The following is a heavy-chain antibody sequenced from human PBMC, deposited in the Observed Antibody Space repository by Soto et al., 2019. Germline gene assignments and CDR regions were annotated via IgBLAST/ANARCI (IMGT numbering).Heavy chain of an antibody. CDR2: ISYDGSNQ. CDR1: GFTFSSYG. Sequence: QVQLVESGGGVVQPGRSLRLSCAASGFTFSSYGMHWVRQAPGKGLDWVAIISYDGSNQYYADSVKGRFTISRDNSKNTLYLQMHSLRAEDTAVYYCAKALGELSPESYDHWGQGVLVTVSS. D-gene: IGHD3-16*02. CDR3: AKALGELSPESYDH. J-gene: IGHJ4*02. V-gene: IGHV3-30*18.